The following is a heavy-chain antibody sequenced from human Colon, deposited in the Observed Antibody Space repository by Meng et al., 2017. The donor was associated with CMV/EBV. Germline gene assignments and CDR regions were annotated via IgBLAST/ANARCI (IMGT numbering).Heavy chain of an antibody. CDR3: ARDQYSSSYHGFDP. CDR2: ITSSSLYI. Sequence: GGSLRLSCAASGFTFSSYSMNWVRQAPGKGLEWVSSITSSSLYIYYADSVKGRFTISRDNAKDSLYLQMNSLRAEDTAVYYCARDQYSSSYHGFDPWGQGTLVTVSS. D-gene: IGHD6-6*01. V-gene: IGHV3-21*01. CDR1: GFTFSSYS. J-gene: IGHJ5*02.